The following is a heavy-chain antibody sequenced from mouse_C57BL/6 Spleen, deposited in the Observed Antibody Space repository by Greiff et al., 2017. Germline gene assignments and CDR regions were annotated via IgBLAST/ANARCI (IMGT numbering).Heavy chain of an antibody. CDR2: IYPGDGDT. CDR1: GYAFSSYW. D-gene: IGHD2-5*01. V-gene: IGHV1-80*01. J-gene: IGHJ2*01. Sequence: QVQLQQSGAELVKPGASVKISCKASGYAFSSYWMNWVKQRPGKGLEWIGRIYPGDGDTNYNGKFKGKATLTADKSSSTAYMQLSSLTSEDSAVYFCARVGLSYSNYGGDYWGQGTTLTVSS. CDR3: ARVGLSYSNYGGDY.